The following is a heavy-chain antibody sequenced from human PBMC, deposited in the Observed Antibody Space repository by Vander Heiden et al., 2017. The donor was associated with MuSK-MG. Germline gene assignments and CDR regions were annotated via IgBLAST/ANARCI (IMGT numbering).Heavy chain of an antibody. Sequence: EMQLVQSGAEVKKPGESLKISCKGSGYSFTSYWIGWVRQMPAESRVWMVMINPADSATRNSRPFQRDVTITADKNISTAYLQQSSMQAADTAMYYYAGTDAHYYYGMDVWGQGTTVTVSS. J-gene: IGHJ6*02. CDR2: INPADSAT. CDR1: GYSFTSYW. CDR3: AGTDAHYYYGMDV. V-gene: IGHV5-51*03.